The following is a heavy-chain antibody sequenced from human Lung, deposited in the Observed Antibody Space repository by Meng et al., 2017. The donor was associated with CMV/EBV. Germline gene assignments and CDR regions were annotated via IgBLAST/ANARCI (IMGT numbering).Heavy chain of an antibody. V-gene: IGHV4-31*02. Sequence: SGGYYESSFRQLPEKSVEWIRYTEHDGTTHYDWSLRSRITISVETSKNQFSLKLTSVTAADTAVYYCARQAPDNSFDHWGQGTLVTVSS. J-gene: IGHJ5*02. CDR3: ARQAPDNSFDH. CDR1: SGGYY. CDR2: TEHDGTT.